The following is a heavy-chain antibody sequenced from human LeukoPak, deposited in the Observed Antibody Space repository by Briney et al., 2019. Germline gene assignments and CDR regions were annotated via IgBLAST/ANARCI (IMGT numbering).Heavy chain of an antibody. D-gene: IGHD4-17*01. Sequence: GGSLRLSCAASGFTFSSYGMHWVRQAPGKGLEWVAVISYDGSNKYYADSVKGRFTISRDNSKNTLYLQMNSLRAEDTAVYYCAKDLYYGGNSGWGQGTLVNVSS. CDR1: GFTFSSYG. CDR3: AKDLYYGGNSG. V-gene: IGHV3-30*18. CDR2: ISYDGSNK. J-gene: IGHJ4*02.